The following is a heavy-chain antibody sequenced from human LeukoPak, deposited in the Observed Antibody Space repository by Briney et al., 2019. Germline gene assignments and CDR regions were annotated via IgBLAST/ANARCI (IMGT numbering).Heavy chain of an antibody. V-gene: IGHV3-21*01. Sequence: GGCLRLSCAASGFTFSSYSMNWVRQAPGKGVWWVSSISSSSSHIHYAPPVKGRFTISRDNAKNSLYLQMNSLRAEDTAVYYCARTQHLGLAFDIWGQGTTVTVSS. D-gene: IGHD2-2*01. CDR2: ISSSSSHI. CDR3: ARTQHLGLAFDI. CDR1: GFTFSSYS. J-gene: IGHJ3*02.